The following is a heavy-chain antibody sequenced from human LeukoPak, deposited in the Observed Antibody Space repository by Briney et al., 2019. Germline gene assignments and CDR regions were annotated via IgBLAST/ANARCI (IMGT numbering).Heavy chain of an antibody. CDR2: IYYSGST. D-gene: IGHD3-22*01. Sequence: SQTLSLTCTVSGGSNSSGDYYWSWIRQPPGTGLEWIGYIYYSGSTYYNPSLKSRVTISVDTSKNQFSLKLSSVTAADTAVYYCARAFDSSGYYYWYFDLWGRGTLVTVSS. V-gene: IGHV4-30-4*01. J-gene: IGHJ2*01. CDR3: ARAFDSSGYYYWYFDL. CDR1: GGSNSSGDYY.